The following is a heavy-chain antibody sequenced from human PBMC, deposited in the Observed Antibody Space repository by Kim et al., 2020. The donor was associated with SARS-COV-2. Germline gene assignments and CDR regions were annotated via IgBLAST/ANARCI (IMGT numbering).Heavy chain of an antibody. CDR2: ISAGAGTT. CDR1: GFTISSYG. CDR3: AKGGEGGNPADHYAMDV. V-gene: IGHV3-23*01. Sequence: GGSLRLSCVVSGFTISSYGLSWVRQAPGKGLEWVSSISAGAGTTYYADSVKGRFTISRDNSKNTLYLQMNSLRAEDTAVYYCAKGGEGGNPADHYAMDVWGQGTTVTGSS. D-gene: IGHD2-15*01. J-gene: IGHJ6*02.